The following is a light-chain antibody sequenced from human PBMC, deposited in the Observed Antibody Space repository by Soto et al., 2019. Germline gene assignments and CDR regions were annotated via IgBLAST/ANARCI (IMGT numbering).Light chain of an antibody. V-gene: IGKV4-1*01. CDR1: EMCLYSSNNKNY. CDR3: QQYYSTPRT. J-gene: IGKJ1*01. CDR2: GAS. Sequence: DIVMTQSPDSLSFSLDYKSPINCYCIEMCLYSSNNKNYLAWYQQKPGQPPKLLIYGASTRESGVPDRFSGSGSGTDFTLTISSLQAEDVAVYYCQQYYSTPRTFGQGTKVDI.